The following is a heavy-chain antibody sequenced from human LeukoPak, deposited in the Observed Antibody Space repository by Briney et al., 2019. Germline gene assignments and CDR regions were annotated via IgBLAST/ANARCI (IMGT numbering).Heavy chain of an antibody. CDR2: IYYSGNT. D-gene: IGHD3-22*01. CDR3: ARGIVEDSSGLPFDY. Sequence: SETLSLTCTLSGGSLSSSSYYWGWIRQPPGKGLEWIGSIYYSGNTYYNPSLKSRVTISVDTSKNQFSLKLNSVTAADTAVYYCARGIVEDSSGLPFDYWGQGTLVTVSS. V-gene: IGHV4-39*01. CDR1: GGSLSSSSYY. J-gene: IGHJ4*02.